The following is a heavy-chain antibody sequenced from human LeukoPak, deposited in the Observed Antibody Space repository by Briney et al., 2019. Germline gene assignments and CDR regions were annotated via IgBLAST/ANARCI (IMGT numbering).Heavy chain of an antibody. CDR2: IYYSGST. Sequence: SETLSLTCTVSGGSISSSSYYWGWIRQPPGKGLEWIGSIYYSGSTYYNPSLKSRVTISVDTSKNQFSLELSSVTAADTAVYYCARTYYDFWSGYGIDPWGQGTLVTVSS. CDR1: GGSISSSSYY. CDR3: ARTYYDFWSGYGIDP. V-gene: IGHV4-39*01. J-gene: IGHJ5*02. D-gene: IGHD3-3*01.